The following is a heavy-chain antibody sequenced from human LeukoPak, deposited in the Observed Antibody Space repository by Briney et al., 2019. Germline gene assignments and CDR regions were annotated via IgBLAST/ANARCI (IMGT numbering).Heavy chain of an antibody. V-gene: IGHV4-59*02. CDR2: IPNSGSI. CDR3: ARDSRSSSWPFYYGIDV. Sequence: KPSETLSLTWTVAGGSVSYYYWSWIRQPPGKRLEWIGYIPNSGSINYNPSLKSRVTISLDTSKTQFSLRLSSVTAADTAVYYCARDSRSSSWPFYYGIDVWGKGTTVTVSS. CDR1: GGSVSYYY. J-gene: IGHJ6*04. D-gene: IGHD6-13*01.